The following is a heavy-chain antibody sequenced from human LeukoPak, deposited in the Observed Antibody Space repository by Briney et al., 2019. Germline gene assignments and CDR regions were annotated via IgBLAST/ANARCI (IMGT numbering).Heavy chain of an antibody. V-gene: IGHV6-1*01. CDR1: GDSVSSNSVT. D-gene: IGHD2-2*01. CDR3: ARGLTQYDCFDP. J-gene: IGHJ5*02. CDR2: TYYRSTWYN. Sequence: SQTLSLTCAISGDSVSSNSVTWNWIRQSPSGGLEWLGRTYYRSTWYNDYAVSVRGRITVNPDTSKNQFSLHLNSVTPEDTAVYYCARGLTQYDCFDPWGQGILVTVSS.